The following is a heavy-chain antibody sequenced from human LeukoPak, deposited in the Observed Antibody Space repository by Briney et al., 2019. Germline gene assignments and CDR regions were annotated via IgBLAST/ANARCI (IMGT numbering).Heavy chain of an antibody. Sequence: QPGRSLRLSCTASGFTFGDYAMSWVRQAPGKGLEWVGFIRSKAYGGTTDYAAPVKGRFTISRDDSKNTLYLQMNSLKTEDTAVYYCTTIAVAGHLDYWGQGTLVTVSS. CDR3: TTIAVAGHLDY. CDR1: GFTFGDYA. V-gene: IGHV3-49*04. CDR2: IRSKAYGGTT. J-gene: IGHJ4*02. D-gene: IGHD6-19*01.